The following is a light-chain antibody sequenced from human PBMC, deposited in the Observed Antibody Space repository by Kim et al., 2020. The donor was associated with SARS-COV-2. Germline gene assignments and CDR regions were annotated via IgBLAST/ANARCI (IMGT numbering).Light chain of an antibody. V-gene: IGLV2-14*03. CDR1: SSDVGGYNY. Sequence: GQSIAISCTGASSDVGGYNYVAWYQQHPGKAPKLVIYDVSNRTAGVSNRFSGSKAGNTASLTISGLQAGDEADYYRTSYTSSSTWVFGGGTKLTVL. CDR3: TSYTSSSTWV. J-gene: IGLJ3*02. CDR2: DVS.